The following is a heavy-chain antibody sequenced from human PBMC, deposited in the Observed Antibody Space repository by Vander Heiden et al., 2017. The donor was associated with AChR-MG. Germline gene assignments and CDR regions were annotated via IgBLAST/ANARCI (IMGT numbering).Heavy chain of an antibody. D-gene: IGHD3-22*01. CDR1: GFTFSRYA. V-gene: IGHV3-30-3*01. J-gene: IGHJ4*02. CDR2: ISYDGSNK. CDR3: ARNYDSSGYYFDY. Sequence: QVQLVESGGGVVQPGRSLRPLCAAPGFTFSRYAVHWVRQAPGKGLEWVAVISYDGSNKYYADAVKGRFTISRDNSMYTLYLQLNRMRAEDTAVYYCARNYDSSGYYFDYWGQGTLVTVSS.